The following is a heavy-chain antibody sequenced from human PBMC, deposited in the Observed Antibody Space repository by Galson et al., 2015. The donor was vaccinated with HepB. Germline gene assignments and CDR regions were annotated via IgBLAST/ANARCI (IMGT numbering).Heavy chain of an antibody. CDR1: GFTFSSYA. V-gene: IGHV3-64D*06. D-gene: IGHD3-3*01. J-gene: IGHJ4*02. CDR3: VKDQGDYDFWSGLPD. CDR2: ISSNGGST. Sequence: SLRLSCAASGFTFSSYAMHWVRQAPGKGLEYVSAISSNGGSTYYADSVKGRFTISRDNSKNTLYLQMSSLRAEDTAVYYCVKDQGDYDFWSGLPDWGQGTLVTVSS.